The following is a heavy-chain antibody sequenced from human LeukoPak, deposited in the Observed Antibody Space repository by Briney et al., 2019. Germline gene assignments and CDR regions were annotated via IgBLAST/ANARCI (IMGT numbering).Heavy chain of an antibody. V-gene: IGHV4-34*01. CDR3: ASSVGSTDY. J-gene: IGHJ4*02. D-gene: IGHD1-26*01. Sequence: PSETLSLTCAVYGGSFSGYYWSWIRQPPGKGLEWIGEINHRGSTNHNPSLKSRVTLSVDTSKHQFSLKLTSVTAADAAVYYCASSVGSTDYWGQGTLVTVSS. CDR2: INHRGST. CDR1: GGSFSGYY.